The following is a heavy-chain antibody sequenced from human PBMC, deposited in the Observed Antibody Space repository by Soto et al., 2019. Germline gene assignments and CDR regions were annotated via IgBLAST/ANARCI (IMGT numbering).Heavy chain of an antibody. Sequence: LSLTCAVSGGSISSGGYSWSWIRQPPGKGLEWIGYIYHSGSTYYNPSLKSRVTISVDRSKNQFSLKLSSVTAADTAVYYCARWIQLWGSNWFDPWGQGTLVTVSS. V-gene: IGHV4-30-2*01. CDR1: GGSISSGGYS. CDR2: IYHSGST. D-gene: IGHD5-18*01. CDR3: ARWIQLWGSNWFDP. J-gene: IGHJ5*02.